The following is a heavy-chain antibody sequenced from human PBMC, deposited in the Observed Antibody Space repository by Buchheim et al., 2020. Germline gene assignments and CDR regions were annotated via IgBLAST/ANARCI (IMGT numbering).Heavy chain of an antibody. J-gene: IGHJ5*02. D-gene: IGHD3-3*01. V-gene: IGHV4-34*01. Sequence: QVQLQQWGAGLLKPSETLSLTCAVYGGSFSGYYWSWIRQPPGKGLEWIGEINHSGSTNYNPSLMSRVTISVDTSKNQFSLKLSSVTAADTAVYYCARVRCWSTIFGVVINPWFDPWGQGTL. CDR2: INHSGST. CDR1: GGSFSGYY. CDR3: ARVRCWSTIFGVVINPWFDP.